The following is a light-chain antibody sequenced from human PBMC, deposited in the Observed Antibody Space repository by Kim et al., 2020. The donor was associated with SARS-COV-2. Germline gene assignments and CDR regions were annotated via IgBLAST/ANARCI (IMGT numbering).Light chain of an antibody. Sequence: ASVGDRVTMTCRASQSISSWLAWYQQKPGKAPKLLIYKASSLESGVPSRFSGSGSGTEFTLTISSLQPDDFATYYCQQYNSYSLTFGPGTKVDIK. CDR1: QSISSW. CDR2: KAS. J-gene: IGKJ3*01. CDR3: QQYNSYSLT. V-gene: IGKV1-5*03.